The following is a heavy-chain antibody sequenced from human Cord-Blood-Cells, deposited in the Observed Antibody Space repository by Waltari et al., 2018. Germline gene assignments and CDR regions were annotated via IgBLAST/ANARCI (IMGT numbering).Heavy chain of an antibody. V-gene: IGHV4-39*07. CDR2: IYYRGIT. CDR1: GGSISSSSYY. CDR3: ARLRYNWNFDY. Sequence: QLQLQESGPGLVKPSETLSLTCTVSGGSISSSSYYWGWIRQPPGKGLGWIGSIYYRGITYYNPSRKSRVTRSVDTSKNQFSLKLSSVTAADTAVYYCARLRYNWNFDYWGQGTLVTVSS. D-gene: IGHD1-1*01. J-gene: IGHJ4*02.